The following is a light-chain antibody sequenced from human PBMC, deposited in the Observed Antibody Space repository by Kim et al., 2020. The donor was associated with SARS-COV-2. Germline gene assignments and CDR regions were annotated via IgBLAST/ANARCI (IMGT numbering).Light chain of an antibody. V-gene: IGKV3-15*01. CDR1: ESVSSN. J-gene: IGKJ1*01. Sequence: SASPGERATLYCRARESVSSNLDWHQQKPGQARRRLVYGASSRAHGIHARFSGSGSGTEFALTISSLQSEDFAVYYCQQHNNGWTFGQGTKVDIK. CDR2: GAS. CDR3: QQHNNGWT.